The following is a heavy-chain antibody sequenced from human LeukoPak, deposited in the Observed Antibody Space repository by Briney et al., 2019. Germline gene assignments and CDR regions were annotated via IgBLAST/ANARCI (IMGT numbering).Heavy chain of an antibody. V-gene: IGHV3-30*04. CDR1: GFTFSSYA. J-gene: IGHJ4*02. CDR3: ARGQDSSGWYRTRSWGYYFDY. D-gene: IGHD6-19*01. Sequence: GRSLRLSCAASGFTFSSYAMHWVRQVPGKGLEWVAVISYDGSNKLYADSVKGRFTISRDNSKNTLYLQMNSLRAEDTAVYYCARGQDSSGWYRTRSWGYYFDYCGQGNLVTVSS. CDR2: ISYDGSNK.